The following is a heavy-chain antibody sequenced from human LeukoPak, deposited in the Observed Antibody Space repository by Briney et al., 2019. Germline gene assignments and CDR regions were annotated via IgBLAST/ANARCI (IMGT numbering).Heavy chain of an antibody. CDR3: ARGAAARPAYFDY. D-gene: IGHD6-6*01. CDR1: GFTFSSYW. Sequence: GGSLRLSCAASGFTFSSYWMHWVRQAPGKGLVWVSRINSDGSSTNYADSVKGRFTISRDNAKNSLYLQMNSLRAEDTAVYYCARGAAARPAYFDYWGQGTLVTVSS. V-gene: IGHV3-74*01. J-gene: IGHJ4*02. CDR2: INSDGSST.